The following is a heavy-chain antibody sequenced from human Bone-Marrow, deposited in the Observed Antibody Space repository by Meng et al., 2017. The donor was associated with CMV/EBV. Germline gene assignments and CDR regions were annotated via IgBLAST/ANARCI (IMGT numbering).Heavy chain of an antibody. CDR3: AREELGGPASGMDV. CDR2: INPNSGGT. Sequence: ASVKVSCKASGYTFTGYYIHWVRQAPGQGLEWMGWINPNSGGTHYAQTFQGRVTMTRDTSISTAYMELTRLRSDDTAVYYCAREELGGPASGMDVWGQGTMVTVSS. J-gene: IGHJ6*01. D-gene: IGHD2-15*01. CDR1: GYTFTGYY. V-gene: IGHV1-2*02.